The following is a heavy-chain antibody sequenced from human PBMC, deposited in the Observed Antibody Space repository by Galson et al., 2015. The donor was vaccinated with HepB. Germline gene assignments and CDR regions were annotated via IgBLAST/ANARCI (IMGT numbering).Heavy chain of an antibody. Sequence: SVKVSCKASGDALSTYGISWVRQAPGQRLEWMGWIGVYGGKTHHAQKFQGRLSLARDTSADTAYMELRSLTSDDTAVYYCARDLDDYIWGASRGGGNYYLDDWGQGTLVTV. CDR2: IGVYGGKT. D-gene: IGHD3-16*01. CDR1: GDALSTYG. CDR3: ARDLDDYIWGASRGGGNYYLDD. J-gene: IGHJ4*02. V-gene: IGHV1-18*04.